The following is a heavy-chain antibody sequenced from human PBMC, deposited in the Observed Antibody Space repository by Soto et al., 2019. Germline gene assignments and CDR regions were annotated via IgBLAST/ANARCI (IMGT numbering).Heavy chain of an antibody. D-gene: IGHD3-10*01. V-gene: IGHV4-34*01. CDR2: IHHSGTT. Sequence: SETLSLTCAVSGGSFTAYYWSWIRQSPDMRLEWIGEIHHSGTTTYNPSVESRVTISVDTSKRQFSLKLTSVTAADTGIYYCVRGRRGDPWGQGTLVTVSS. CDR3: VRGRRGDP. J-gene: IGHJ5*02. CDR1: GGSFTAYY.